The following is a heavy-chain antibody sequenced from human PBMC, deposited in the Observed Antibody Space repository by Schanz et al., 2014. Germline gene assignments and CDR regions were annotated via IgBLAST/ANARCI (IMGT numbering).Heavy chain of an antibody. J-gene: IGHJ5*02. CDR1: GITFSSHS. Sequence: EVQLVESGGGLVQPGGSLRLSCAASGITFSSHSFNWVRQAPGKGLEWVSSISSGGGSTYYADSVKGRFTISRDNSKNLLYLQMNSLRAEDTAVYYCTRDVRLDRRGNWFDPWGQGTLVTVSS. V-gene: IGHV3-23*04. D-gene: IGHD1-1*01. CDR3: TRDVRLDRRGNWFDP. CDR2: ISSGGGST.